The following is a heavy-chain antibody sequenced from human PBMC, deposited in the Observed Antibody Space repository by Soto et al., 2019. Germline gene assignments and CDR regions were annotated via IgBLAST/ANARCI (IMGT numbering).Heavy chain of an antibody. V-gene: IGHV1-18*01. Sequence: QVQLVQSGAEVKRPGASVRVSCKASGYTFSNYGVTWVRQAPGQGLEWMGWISAYNGNTNIAQKFQGRITMTTDTSTSTAYMELRSLRSDDTAVYYCARSHGDYAGYWVQGTLVTVSS. CDR1: GYTFSNYG. D-gene: IGHD4-17*01. J-gene: IGHJ4*02. CDR3: ARSHGDYAGY. CDR2: ISAYNGNT.